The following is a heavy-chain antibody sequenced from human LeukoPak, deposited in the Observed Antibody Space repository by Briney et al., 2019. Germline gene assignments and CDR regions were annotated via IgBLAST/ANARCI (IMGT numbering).Heavy chain of an antibody. J-gene: IGHJ4*02. D-gene: IGHD6-19*01. V-gene: IGHV3-30*03. Sequence: GGSLRLSCAASGFXFSIYAMNWVRQAPGKGLEWVTVISSDGSNEYYADSVKGRFTISRDNSRNTLYLQMNSLRTEDTAVYYCATDRASKGEQWLGYLSFWGQGTLVTVSS. CDR3: ATDRASKGEQWLGYLSF. CDR1: GFXFSIYA. CDR2: ISSDGSNE.